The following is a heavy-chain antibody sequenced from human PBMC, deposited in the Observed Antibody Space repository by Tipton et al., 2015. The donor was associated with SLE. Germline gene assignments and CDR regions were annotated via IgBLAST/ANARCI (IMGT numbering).Heavy chain of an antibody. V-gene: IGHV4-4*07. CDR2: IHTSGSI. J-gene: IGHJ4*02. D-gene: IGHD3/OR15-3a*01. CDR1: ADSITTYY. Sequence: GLVKPSETLSLSCSVPADSITTYYCIWIRQPAGKGLEWSGRIHTSGSINYNPSLGSRVTMSVDTSKNQFSLKLSSVTAADTAIYYCARGRASWTPVDWGQGTLVTVSS. CDR3: ARGRASWTPVD.